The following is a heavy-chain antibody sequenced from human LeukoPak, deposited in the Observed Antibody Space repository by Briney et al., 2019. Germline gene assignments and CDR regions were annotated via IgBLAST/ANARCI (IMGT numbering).Heavy chain of an antibody. J-gene: IGHJ4*02. CDR1: GGSISSYY. D-gene: IGHD5-18*01. CDR2: INYSGST. CDR3: ARRGSLGYSYGLYYFDY. Sequence: SETLSLTCTVSGGSISSYYWSWIRQPPGKGLEWIGYINYSGSTNYNPSLKSRVTISVDTSKNQLSLKLSSVTAADTAVYYCARRGSLGYSYGLYYFDYWGQGTLVTVSS. V-gene: IGHV4-59*08.